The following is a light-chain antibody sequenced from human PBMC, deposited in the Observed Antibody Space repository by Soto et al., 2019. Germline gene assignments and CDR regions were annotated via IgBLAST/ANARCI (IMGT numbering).Light chain of an antibody. CDR1: QSVASN. J-gene: IGKJ2*01. CDR3: QQYHNWPPQYA. Sequence: EIVMTQSPASLSVSPGDGATLSCRASQSVASNVAWYQQKPGQGPRLLIHGASTRAVGVPARFSVSGSGTDFTLTISSLQSEDFAVYYCQQYHNWPPQYAFGQGKKLQIK. CDR2: GAS. V-gene: IGKV3-15*01.